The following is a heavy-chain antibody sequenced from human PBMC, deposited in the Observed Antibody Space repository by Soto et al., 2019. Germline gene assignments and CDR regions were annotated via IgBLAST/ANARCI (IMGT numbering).Heavy chain of an antibody. V-gene: IGHV3-23*01. CDR3: AKVPLSLKFYDY. J-gene: IGHJ4*02. Sequence: GGSLRLSCAASGFTFSNYLMNWVRQAPGKGLEWVSGISGSGSNTYYADSVKGRFTISRDNSKNTLYLQMNSLTAADTAIYYCAKVPLSLKFYDYWGQGTQVTVSS. CDR1: GFTFSNYL. CDR2: ISGSGSNT.